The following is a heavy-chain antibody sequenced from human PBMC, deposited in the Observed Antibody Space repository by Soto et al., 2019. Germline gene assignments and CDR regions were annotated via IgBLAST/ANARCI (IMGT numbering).Heavy chain of an antibody. CDR1: GYTFTSYA. CDR2: INAGNGNT. D-gene: IGHD2-2*01. CDR3: ARDEWDQLLWDY. J-gene: IGHJ4*02. V-gene: IGHV1-3*01. Sequence: ASVKVSCKASGYTFTSYAMYWVRQAPGQRLEWMGWINAGNGNTKYSQKFQGRVTITRDTSASTAYMELSSLRSEDTAVYYCARDEWDQLLWDYWGQGTLVTVSS.